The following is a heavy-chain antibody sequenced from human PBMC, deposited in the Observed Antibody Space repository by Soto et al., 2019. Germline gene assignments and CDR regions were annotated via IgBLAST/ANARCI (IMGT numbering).Heavy chain of an antibody. Sequence: GASVKVSCKASGGAFGRYSVSWVRQAPGQGLEWIGGVIPVFNTSNYSLKFQGRVAIFADLSTSTVFMELHSLRSEDTALYYCARGDEMTAVTIFEYWGQGTLVTVSS. CDR1: GGAFGRYS. J-gene: IGHJ4*02. CDR3: ARGDEMTAVTIFEY. V-gene: IGHV1-69*13. CDR2: VIPVFNTS. D-gene: IGHD4-17*01.